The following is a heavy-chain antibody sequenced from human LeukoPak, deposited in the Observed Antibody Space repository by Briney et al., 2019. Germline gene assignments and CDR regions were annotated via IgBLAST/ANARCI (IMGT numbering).Heavy chain of an antibody. Sequence: GGSLRLSCAASGFTVSSNYMSWVRQAPGKGLEWVSVIYSGGSTYYADSVKGRFTISRDNSKNTLYLQMNSLRAEDTAVYYCATGYCSSTSCGYYFDYWGQGTLVTVSS. CDR2: IYSGGST. CDR1: GFTVSSNY. CDR3: ATGYCSSTSCGYYFDY. V-gene: IGHV3-53*01. D-gene: IGHD2-2*01. J-gene: IGHJ4*02.